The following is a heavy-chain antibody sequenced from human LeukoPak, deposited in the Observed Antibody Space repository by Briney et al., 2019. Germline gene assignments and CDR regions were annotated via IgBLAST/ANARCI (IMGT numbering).Heavy chain of an antibody. V-gene: IGHV5-51*01. CDR3: ASARFIAAANDAFDI. CDR1: GYSFTSYW. Sequence: GESLKISFKGSGYSFTSYWIGWVRPMPGKGLEWMGIIYPGDSDTRYSPSFQGQVTISADKSISTAYLQWSGLKASDTAMYYCASARFIAAANDAFDIWGQGTMVTVSS. D-gene: IGHD6-13*01. J-gene: IGHJ3*02. CDR2: IYPGDSDT.